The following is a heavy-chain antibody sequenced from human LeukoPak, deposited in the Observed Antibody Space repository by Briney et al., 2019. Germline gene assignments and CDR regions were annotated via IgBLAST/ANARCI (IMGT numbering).Heavy chain of an antibody. Sequence: ASVKVSCKASGGTFSSYAISWVRQAPGQGLEWMGRIIPIFGIANYAQKFQGRVTITADKSTSTPYIKLSSLRSEDTAVYYCAREGTIFHNWFDPWGQGTLVTVSS. CDR2: IIPIFGIA. V-gene: IGHV1-69*04. J-gene: IGHJ5*02. CDR3: AREGTIFHNWFDP. D-gene: IGHD3-3*01. CDR1: GGTFSSYA.